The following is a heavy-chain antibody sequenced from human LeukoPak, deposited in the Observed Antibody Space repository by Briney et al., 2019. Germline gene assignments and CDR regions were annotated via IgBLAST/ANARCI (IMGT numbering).Heavy chain of an antibody. V-gene: IGHV4-34*01. D-gene: IGHD3-3*01. J-gene: IGHJ6*03. CDR3: ARARITIFGVVNLYYYYMDV. Sequence: SETLSLTCAVYGGSFSGYYWSWIRQPPGKGLEWIGEINHSGGTNYNPSLKSRVTISVDTSKNQFSLKLSSVTAADTAVYYCARARITIFGVVNLYYYYMDVWGKGTTVTVSS. CDR1: GGSFSGYY. CDR2: INHSGGT.